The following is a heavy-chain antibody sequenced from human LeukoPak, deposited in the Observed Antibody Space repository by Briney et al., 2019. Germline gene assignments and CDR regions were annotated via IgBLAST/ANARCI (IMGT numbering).Heavy chain of an antibody. CDR3: TTHRGYSSSPTFDY. J-gene: IGHJ4*02. V-gene: IGHV3-15*04. Sequence: GGSLRLSCATSGFIFNNAWMSWVRQAPGKGLEWVGRIETETAGETTDYATPVKGRFTISRDDSKNTLYLQMNSLKTEDTAVYYCTTHRGYSSSPTFDYWGQGTLVTVSS. CDR2: IETETAGETT. D-gene: IGHD6-13*01. CDR1: GFIFNNAW.